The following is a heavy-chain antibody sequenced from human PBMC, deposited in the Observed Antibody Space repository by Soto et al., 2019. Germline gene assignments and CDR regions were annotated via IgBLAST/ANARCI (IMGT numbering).Heavy chain of an antibody. CDR3: VRDTRLVLPVGSLSARRTVHYYFYMDV. D-gene: IGHD6-6*01. CDR1: GFSFSTSS. V-gene: IGHV3-7*01. CDR2: INHDGSET. J-gene: IGHJ6*03. Sequence: EVPLVESGGGLVQPGGSLRLSCAASGFSFSTSSMSWVRQAPGKGLEWVATINHDGSETKYVDSVKGRFTVFRDNAGSSVYLKMKGLKGVDTAVYYCVRDTRLVLPVGSLSARRTVHYYFYMDVWGKGAPVTVSS.